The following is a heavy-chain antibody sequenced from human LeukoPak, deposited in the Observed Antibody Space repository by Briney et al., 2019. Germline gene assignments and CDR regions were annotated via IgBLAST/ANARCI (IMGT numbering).Heavy chain of an antibody. CDR1: GFTFNIYW. Sequence: GGSLRLSCAASGFTFNIYWMSWVRQAPGKGLEWVANIKQDGGEKYYVDSVKGRFTISRDNAKNSLYLQMSSLRAEDTAVYYCARLGGAADYYYYNYMDVWGKGTTVTVSS. CDR2: IKQDGGEK. CDR3: ARLGGAADYYYYNYMDV. J-gene: IGHJ6*03. D-gene: IGHD3-16*01. V-gene: IGHV3-7*01.